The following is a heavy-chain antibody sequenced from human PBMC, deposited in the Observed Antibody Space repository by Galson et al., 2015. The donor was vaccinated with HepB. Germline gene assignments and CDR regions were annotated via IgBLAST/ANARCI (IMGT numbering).Heavy chain of an antibody. Sequence: SLRLSCATAGFNFSDYYMAWIRQAPGKGPEYISYISSRGSYTNYADSVKARFTISRDNARKSLFLQMNALGAEDTAIYYCARTYSSRWSLSYYYYYGVDVWGQGTAVTVSS. J-gene: IGHJ6*02. CDR3: ARTYSSRWSLSYYYYYGVDV. CDR2: ISSRGSYT. V-gene: IGHV3-11*03. D-gene: IGHD2-2*01. CDR1: GFNFSDYY.